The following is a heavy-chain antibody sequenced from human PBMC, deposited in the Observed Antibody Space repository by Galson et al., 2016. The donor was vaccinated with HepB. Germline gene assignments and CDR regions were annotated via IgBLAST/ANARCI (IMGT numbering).Heavy chain of an antibody. D-gene: IGHD6-13*01. J-gene: IGHJ4*02. CDR3: AVGNVWYLFDS. Sequence: QSGAEVKKPGESLKISCKASGHSFTTYHVNWVRQASGQGREWMGWMGAESGNTAYARKFRGRATLTRDTSIKSADMELTSLTSDDTAVYYCAVGNVWYLFDSWGQGTRVTVSS. CDR2: MGAESGNT. V-gene: IGHV1-8*01. CDR1: GHSFTTYH.